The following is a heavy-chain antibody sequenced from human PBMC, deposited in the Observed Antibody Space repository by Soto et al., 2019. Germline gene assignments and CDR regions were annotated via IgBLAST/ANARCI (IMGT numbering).Heavy chain of an antibody. J-gene: IGHJ4*02. CDR1: GFTFSTYG. V-gene: IGHV3-30*18. CDR2: ISYDGSDK. D-gene: IGHD3-10*01. Sequence: GGSLRLSCAASGFTFSTYGMHWVRQAPGKGLEWLAAISYDGSDKYYADSVKGRFTISRDNSKKTLYLQMNSLRPEDTAVYYCAKAGHGSGKGLDYWGQGTLVTVSS. CDR3: AKAGHGSGKGLDY.